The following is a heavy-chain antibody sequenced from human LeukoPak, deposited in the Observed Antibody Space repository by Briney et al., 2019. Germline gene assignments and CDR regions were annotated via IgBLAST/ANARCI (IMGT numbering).Heavy chain of an antibody. CDR3: TRPYYYDSSGSPDY. CDR1: GGSISSGSYY. V-gene: IGHV4-61*02. J-gene: IGHJ4*02. Sequence: PSETLSLTCTVSGGSISSGSYYWSWIRQPAGKGLEWIGRIYTSGSTNYNPSLKSRFTISVDTSKNQFSLKLSSVTAADTAVYYCTRPYYYDSSGSPDYWGQGTLVTVSS. D-gene: IGHD3-22*01. CDR2: IYTSGST.